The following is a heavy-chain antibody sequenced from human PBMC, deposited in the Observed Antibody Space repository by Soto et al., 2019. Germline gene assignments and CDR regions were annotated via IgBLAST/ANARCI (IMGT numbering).Heavy chain of an antibody. J-gene: IGHJ5*02. CDR3: ARLIAPPGWFWELVGWFDP. D-gene: IGHD3-10*01. CDR1: GGTFSSYA. CDR2: IIPIFGTA. Sequence: QVQLVQSGAEVKKPGSSVKVSCKASGGTFSSYAISWVRQAPGQGLEWMGGIIPIFGTANYAQKFQGRVTITADASTSTAYMELSSLRSEDTAVYYCARLIAPPGWFWELVGWFDPWGQGTLVTVSS. V-gene: IGHV1-69*01.